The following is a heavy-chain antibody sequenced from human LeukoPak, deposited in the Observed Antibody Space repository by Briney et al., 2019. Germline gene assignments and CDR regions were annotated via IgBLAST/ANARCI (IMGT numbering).Heavy chain of an antibody. D-gene: IGHD1-26*01. CDR2: FDPEDGET. V-gene: IGHV1-24*01. CDR1: GYTLTALS. Sequence: ASVKVSCKVSGYTLTALSMHWGRQAPGQGLGGRRGFDPEDGETIYEQKFQGRVTMNDDTSTETAYMELSSLRSEDTAVYYCATVFAQIVQTSFDYWGRGTLVSVSS. CDR3: ATVFAQIVQTSFDY. J-gene: IGHJ4*02.